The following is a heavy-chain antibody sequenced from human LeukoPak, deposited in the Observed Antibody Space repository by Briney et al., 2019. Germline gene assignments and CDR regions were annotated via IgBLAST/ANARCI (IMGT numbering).Heavy chain of an antibody. CDR3: ARVGYSGYDFDY. D-gene: IGHD5-12*01. CDR2: IYYSGST. V-gene: IGHV4-31*03. CDR1: GGSISSGGYY. J-gene: IGHJ4*02. Sequence: SETLSLTCTVSGGSISSGGYYWSWIRQHPGKGLEWIGYIYYSGSTCYNPSLKSRVTISVDTSKNQFSLKLSSVTAADTAVYYCARVGYSGYDFDYWGQGTLVTVSS.